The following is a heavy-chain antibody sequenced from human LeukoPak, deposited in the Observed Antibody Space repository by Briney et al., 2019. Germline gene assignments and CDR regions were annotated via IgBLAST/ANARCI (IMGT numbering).Heavy chain of an antibody. D-gene: IGHD6-13*01. Sequence: SGPTLANPTQTLTVTCTFSGFSLSTSGLGVGWIRQPLGKALEWLAVIYWDDDKRYSPSLKSRLTITKDTSKNQVVLTMTNMDPVDTATYYCALSPDIAAAGIMSWFDPWGQGTLVTVSS. CDR2: IYWDDDK. J-gene: IGHJ5*02. CDR1: GFSLSTSGLG. V-gene: IGHV2-5*02. CDR3: ALSPDIAAAGIMSWFDP.